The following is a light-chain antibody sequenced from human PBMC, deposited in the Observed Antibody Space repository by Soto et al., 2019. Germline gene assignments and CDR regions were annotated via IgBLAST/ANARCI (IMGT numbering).Light chain of an antibody. J-gene: IGKJ3*01. CDR2: AAS. Sequence: EIVLTQSPGTLSLSPGERATLSCRASQSVSSNYLAWYQHKPGQGPRLLIYAASSRATGIPDRFSGSGSGTDFTRTISRLEPEDSALYYCQKYGSAFTFGPGTKVEIK. CDR1: QSVSSNY. CDR3: QKYGSAFT. V-gene: IGKV3-20*01.